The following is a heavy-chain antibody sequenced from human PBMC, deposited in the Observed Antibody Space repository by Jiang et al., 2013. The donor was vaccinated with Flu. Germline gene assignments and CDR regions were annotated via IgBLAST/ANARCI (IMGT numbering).Heavy chain of an antibody. CDR3: AHSEYYYETSGHYFDY. D-gene: IGHD3-22*01. CDR2: IYWDGDK. Sequence: GFSLSTTFSGVWGWIRQPPGKALEWLALIYWDGDKRYSPSLMSRLTITKDTSKNQVVLTMTNMDPVDTATYYCAHSEYYYETSGHYFDYWGQGTLVIVSS. V-gene: IGHV2-5*02. J-gene: IGHJ4*02. CDR1: GFSLSTTFSG.